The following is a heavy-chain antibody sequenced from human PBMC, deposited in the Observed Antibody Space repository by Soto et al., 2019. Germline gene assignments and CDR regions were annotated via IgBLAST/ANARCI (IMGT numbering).Heavy chain of an antibody. J-gene: IGHJ4*02. V-gene: IGHV1-69*01. CDR2: IIPIFGTA. D-gene: IGHD3-22*01. Sequence: QVQLVQSGAEVKKPGSSVKVSCKASGGTFSSYAISWVRQAPGQGLEWMGGIIPIFGTANYAQKFQGRVTIHADESTSTAYMELRSLRSEDTAVYYCARDISAHDSSGYYGGWGPGTPVNVSS. CDR3: ARDISAHDSSGYYGG. CDR1: GGTFSSYA.